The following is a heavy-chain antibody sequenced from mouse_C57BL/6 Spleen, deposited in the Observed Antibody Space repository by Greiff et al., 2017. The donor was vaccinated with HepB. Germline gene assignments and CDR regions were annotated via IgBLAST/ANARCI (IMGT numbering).Heavy chain of an antibody. J-gene: IGHJ2*01. D-gene: IGHD1-1*01. CDR3: ASFITTVGYFDY. Sequence: VQLKESGPGMVKPSQSLSLTCTVTGYSITSGYDWHWIRHFPGNKLEWMGYISYSGSTNYNPSLKSRISIDHDTSKNHFFLKLNSVTTEDTATYYCASFITTVGYFDYWGQGTTLTVSS. CDR1: GYSITSGYD. V-gene: IGHV3-1*01. CDR2: ISYSGST.